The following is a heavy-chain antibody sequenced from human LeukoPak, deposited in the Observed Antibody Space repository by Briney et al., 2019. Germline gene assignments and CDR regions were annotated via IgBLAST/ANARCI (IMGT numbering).Heavy chain of an antibody. CDR3: ARDRSVEQLGYYYYYMDD. CDR1: GFIFSSYS. Sequence: PGGSLRLSCAASGFIFSSYSMNWVRQAPGKGPEWVSYISSYTGSTRYYAGSVKGRFTISRDNAKNSLYLQMDSLRVEDSAVYYCARDRSVEQLGYYYYYMDDWGKGTTVTVSS. V-gene: IGHV3-48*04. CDR2: ISSYTGSTR. J-gene: IGHJ6*03. D-gene: IGHD1-1*01.